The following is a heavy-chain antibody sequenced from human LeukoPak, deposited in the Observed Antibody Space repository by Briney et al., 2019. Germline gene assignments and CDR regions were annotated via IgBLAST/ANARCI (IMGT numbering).Heavy chain of an antibody. D-gene: IGHD1-26*01. V-gene: IGHV3-66*01. Sequence: GGSLRLSCAASGFTVSNDFISWVRQAPGKGLEWVSVIYSTGHVFYGDSVKGRFTISRDNSKNTLYLQMSSLRAEDTAVYYCVKRNQGSRYSGSYYYFDYWGQGTLVTVSS. CDR2: IYSTGHV. CDR1: GFTVSNDF. J-gene: IGHJ4*02. CDR3: VKRNQGSRYSGSYYYFDY.